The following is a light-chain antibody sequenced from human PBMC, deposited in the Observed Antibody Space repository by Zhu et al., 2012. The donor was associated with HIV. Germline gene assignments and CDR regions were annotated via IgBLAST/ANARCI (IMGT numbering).Light chain of an antibody. V-gene: IGKV3-20*01. J-gene: IGKJ1*01. CDR1: QTISSNY. Sequence: PGEGATLSCRASQTISSNYVAWYQQRPGQGPRLLIFGASSRATGVADRFSGSGSGTEFSLTITRLEPEDFAVYYCQQYGGSPTFGQGTKVDIK. CDR3: QQYGGSPT. CDR2: GAS.